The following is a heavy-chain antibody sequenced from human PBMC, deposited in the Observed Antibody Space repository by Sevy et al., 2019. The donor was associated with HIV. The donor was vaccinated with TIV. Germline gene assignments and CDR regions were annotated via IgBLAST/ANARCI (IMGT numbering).Heavy chain of an antibody. CDR1: GLTFGSYA. CDR3: ARERDRQALNV. V-gene: IGHV3-30-3*01. J-gene: IGHJ3*01. Sequence: GGSLRLSCAASGLTFGSYAMHWVRQAPGKGLEWLAFISYDGSRKYYADSVKGRFTISRDNSKNTLFMQVNSLRAEDTALHYCARERDRQALNVWGQWTMVTVSS. CDR2: ISYDGSRK.